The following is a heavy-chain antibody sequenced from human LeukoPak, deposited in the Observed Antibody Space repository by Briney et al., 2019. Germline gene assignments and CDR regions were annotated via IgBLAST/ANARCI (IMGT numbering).Heavy chain of an antibody. D-gene: IGHD2-2*01. Sequence: PGGSLRLSCAASGFTFSSYAMSWVRQAPGKGLEWVSAISGSGGSTYYADSVKGRFTISRDNSKNTLYLQMNSLRAEDTAVYYCAKRGGHCSSTSCQGDAFDIWGQGTMVTVSS. CDR3: AKRGGHCSSTSCQGDAFDI. V-gene: IGHV3-23*01. CDR2: ISGSGGST. J-gene: IGHJ3*02. CDR1: GFTFSSYA.